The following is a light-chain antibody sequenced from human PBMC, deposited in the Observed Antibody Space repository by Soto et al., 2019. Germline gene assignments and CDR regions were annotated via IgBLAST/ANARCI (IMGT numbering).Light chain of an antibody. CDR2: GAS. Sequence: EVVMTQSPATLSVSPGERATLSCRASQSVSSKLAWYQQKPGQAPRLLIYGASTRATGIPARFSGSGSGTEFTLTIGSLQSEDFAVYYCQQYNNWPPLTFGGGTKVEI. CDR1: QSVSSK. V-gene: IGKV3-15*01. J-gene: IGKJ4*01. CDR3: QQYNNWPPLT.